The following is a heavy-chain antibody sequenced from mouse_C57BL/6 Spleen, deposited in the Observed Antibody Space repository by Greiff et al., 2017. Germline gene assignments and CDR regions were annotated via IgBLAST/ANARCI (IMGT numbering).Heavy chain of an antibody. CDR1: GYTFTDYE. J-gene: IGHJ3*01. D-gene: IGHD1-1*01. CDR3: TRGDGGAWFAY. V-gene: IGHV1-15*01. CDR2: IDPDTGGT. Sequence: VQLQQSGAELVRPGASVTLSCKASGYTFTDYEMHWVKQTPVHGLEWIGAIDPDTGGTAYNQKFKGKAILTADNSSSTAYMELRSLTSEDSAVYYCTRGDGGAWFAYWGQGTLVTVSA.